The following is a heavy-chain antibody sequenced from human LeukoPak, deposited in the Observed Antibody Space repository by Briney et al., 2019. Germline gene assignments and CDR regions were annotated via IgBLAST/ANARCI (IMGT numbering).Heavy chain of an antibody. V-gene: IGHV5-51*01. J-gene: IGHJ3*02. CDR2: IYPGDSDT. Sequence: PGESLKISCKGSGYSFTSYWIGWVRQMPGKGLEWMGIIYPGDSDTRYSPSFQGQVTISADKSISTAYLQWSSLKASDTAMYYCARSISSSWRLGFDALDIWGQGTMVTVSS. CDR1: GYSFTSYW. D-gene: IGHD6-13*01. CDR3: ARSISSSWRLGFDALDI.